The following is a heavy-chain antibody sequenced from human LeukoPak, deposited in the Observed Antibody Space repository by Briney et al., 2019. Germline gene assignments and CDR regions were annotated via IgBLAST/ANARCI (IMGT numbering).Heavy chain of an antibody. CDR1: GYSFTSYW. D-gene: IGHD5-18*01. CDR2: IYPGDSDT. V-gene: IGHV5-51*01. J-gene: IGHJ4*02. Sequence: GESLKISCKGSGYSFTSYWIGWVRQMPGKGLEWMGIIYPGDSDTRYSPSFQGQVTISADKSISTAYLQWSSLKASDTAMYYCAIPITRDTAYELSFDYWGQGTLVTVSS. CDR3: AIPITRDTAYELSFDY.